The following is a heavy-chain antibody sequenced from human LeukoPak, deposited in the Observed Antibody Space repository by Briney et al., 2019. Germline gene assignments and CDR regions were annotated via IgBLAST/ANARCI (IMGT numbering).Heavy chain of an antibody. CDR3: ARAWLRFVWFDP. J-gene: IGHJ5*02. V-gene: IGHV3-33*01. CDR2: IWYDGSNK. CDR1: GFTFSSYG. D-gene: IGHD5-12*01. Sequence: GGSLRLSCAASGFTFSSYGMHWVRQAPGKGLEWVAVIWYDGSNKYYADSVKGRFTISRDNSKNTLYLQMNSLRADDTAVYYCARAWLRFVWFDPWGQGTLVTVSS.